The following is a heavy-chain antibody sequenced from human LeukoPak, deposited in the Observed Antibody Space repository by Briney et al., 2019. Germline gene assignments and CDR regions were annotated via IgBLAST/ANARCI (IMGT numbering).Heavy chain of an antibody. CDR2: IYNNAST. CDR3: AREGRDGYNEY. Sequence: PSETLSVTCSVSGGSISRYYWSWVWQPPGKGLEWIGYIYNNASTSYSPSLKSRLFMSVDTSTNKVSLKLRSVTEADTAIYYCAREGRDGYNEYWGQGTLVIVSS. J-gene: IGHJ4*02. CDR1: GGSISRYY. D-gene: IGHD5-24*01. V-gene: IGHV4-59*01.